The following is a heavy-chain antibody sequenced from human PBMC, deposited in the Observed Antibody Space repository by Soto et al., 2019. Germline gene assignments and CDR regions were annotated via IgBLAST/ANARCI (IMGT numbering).Heavy chain of an antibody. D-gene: IGHD2-2*02. V-gene: IGHV1-69*02. CDR2: IIPILGIA. J-gene: IGHJ4*02. CDR3: AMEYCSSTSCYRDY. Sequence: QVQLVQSGAEVKKPGSSVQVSCPASGGPFSSYTIRWVRQAPGQGLEWMGRIIPILGIANYAQKFQGRVTITADKSTSTVYMELSSVRSEDSAVYYCAMEYCSSTSCYRDYWGQGALVTVSS. CDR1: GGPFSSYT.